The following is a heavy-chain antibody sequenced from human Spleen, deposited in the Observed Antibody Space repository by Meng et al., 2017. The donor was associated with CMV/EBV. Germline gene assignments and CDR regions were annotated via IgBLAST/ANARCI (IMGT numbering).Heavy chain of an antibody. CDR1: GYILTDYY. CDR3: AREGGGLRRDFGH. V-gene: IGHV1-2*02. Sequence: ASVKVSCKASGYILTDYYIHWVRQAPGQGLEWMGWINPNSGGTNYAQNFQGRVTMTRDTSISTAYMELSRLRSDDTAVYYCAREGGGLRRDFGHWGQGTQVTVSS. J-gene: IGHJ4*02. CDR2: INPNSGGT. D-gene: IGHD3-16*01.